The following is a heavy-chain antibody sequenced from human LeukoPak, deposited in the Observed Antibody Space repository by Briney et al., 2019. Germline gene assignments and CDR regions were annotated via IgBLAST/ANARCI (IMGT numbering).Heavy chain of an antibody. V-gene: IGHV3-7*01. CDR3: ARPRGCGTTRCNNFDY. Sequence: GGSLRLSCAASGFDFSAYSMSWVRQTPGKGLEWVTYMKEDGSGIFYVDSVKGRFTISRDNAKSSLYLQMNSLRAEDTAVYYCARPRGCGTTRCNNFDYWGQGTLVTVSS. D-gene: IGHD2-21*01. J-gene: IGHJ4*02. CDR1: GFDFSAYS. CDR2: MKEDGSGI.